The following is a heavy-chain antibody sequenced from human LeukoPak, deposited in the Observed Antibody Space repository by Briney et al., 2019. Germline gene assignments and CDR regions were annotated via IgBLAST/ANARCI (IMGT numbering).Heavy chain of an antibody. CDR3: ARGGEYYYGSGSYY. D-gene: IGHD3-10*01. V-gene: IGHV3-74*01. CDR1: GFSFSSYW. J-gene: IGHJ4*02. Sequence: GGSLRLSCAASGFSFSSYWMCWVRQAPGKGLVWVSCINTDGSTTSYADSVKGRCTISRDNVKNTLHLQMNSLRAEDTAVYYCARGGEYYYGSGSYYWGQGTLVTVSS. CDR2: INTDGSTT.